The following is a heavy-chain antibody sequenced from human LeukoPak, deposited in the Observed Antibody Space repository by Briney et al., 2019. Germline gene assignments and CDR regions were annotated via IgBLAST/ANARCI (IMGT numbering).Heavy chain of an antibody. CDR1: GDSISSSDSS. CDR3: ARSRSAVLDS. CDR2: ISNSGDT. J-gene: IGHJ4*02. V-gene: IGHV4-30-4*01. Sequence: NPSQTLSLTCTVSGDSISSSDSSWNWIRQPPVPYLEWIGSISNSGDTSYNPSLRSRITISLDTSENQFSLKLTSVTAGDTSVYYCARSRSAVLDSWGRGALVTVSS. D-gene: IGHD6-6*01.